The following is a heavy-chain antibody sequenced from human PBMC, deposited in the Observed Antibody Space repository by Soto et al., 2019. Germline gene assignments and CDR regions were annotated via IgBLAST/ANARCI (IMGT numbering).Heavy chain of an antibody. CDR3: ARMTYSSSWYHSSLDY. CDR1: GGSISSGGYY. Sequence: PSETLSLTCTVSGGSISSGGYYWSWIRQHPGKGLEWIGYIYYSGSTYYNPSLKSRVTISVDTSKNQFSLKLSSVTAADTAVYYCARMTYSSSWYHSSLDYRGQGTQVTVPS. D-gene: IGHD6-13*01. J-gene: IGHJ4*02. CDR2: IYYSGST. V-gene: IGHV4-31*03.